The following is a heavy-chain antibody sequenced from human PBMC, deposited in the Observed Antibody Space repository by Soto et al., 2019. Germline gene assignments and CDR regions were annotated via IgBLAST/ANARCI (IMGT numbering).Heavy chain of an antibody. V-gene: IGHV3-73*01. CDR3: TRHRTGSYSSSWSWFDP. Sequence: VQLVESGGGLVQPGGSLKLSCAASGFTFSGSAMHWVRQASGKGLEWVGRIRSKANSYATAYAASVKGRFTISRDDSKNTAYLQMNSLKTEDTAVYYCTRHRTGSYSSSWSWFDPWGQGTLVTVSS. CDR2: IRSKANSYAT. CDR1: GFTFSGSA. D-gene: IGHD6-13*01. J-gene: IGHJ5*02.